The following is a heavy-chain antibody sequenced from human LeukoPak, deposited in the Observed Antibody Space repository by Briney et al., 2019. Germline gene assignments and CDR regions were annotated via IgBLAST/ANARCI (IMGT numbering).Heavy chain of an antibody. CDR2: ISYDGSNK. J-gene: IGHJ4*02. CDR3: ARDADIAVAGHFDY. Sequence: GRSLRLSCATSGFTFSSYAMHWVRQAPGKGLEWVALISYDGSNKYYADAVKGRFTISRDNSKNTLYLKMNSLRAEDTAVCYCARDADIAVAGHFDYWGQGTLVTVSS. V-gene: IGHV3-30*04. D-gene: IGHD6-19*01. CDR1: GFTFSSYA.